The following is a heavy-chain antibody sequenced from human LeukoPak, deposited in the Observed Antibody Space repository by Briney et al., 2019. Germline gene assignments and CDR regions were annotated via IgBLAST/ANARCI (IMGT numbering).Heavy chain of an antibody. V-gene: IGHV3-23*01. J-gene: IGHJ4*02. CDR3: ASSKDHYCHY. Sequence: PGGSLRLSCAASGFTFSSYAKNWVRQAPGKGLEWVSAISGSGGSTYYADSVKGRFTISRDNAKNSLYLQMNSLRVEDTAVYYCASSKDHYCHYWGQGTLVTVSS. CDR2: ISGSGGST. CDR1: GFTFSSYA.